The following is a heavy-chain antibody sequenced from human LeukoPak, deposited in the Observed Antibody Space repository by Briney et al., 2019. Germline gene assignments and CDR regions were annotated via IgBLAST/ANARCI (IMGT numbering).Heavy chain of an antibody. CDR3: SRVAFWVQNNDFWSGYPDY. CDR2: IRNKAYGETT. J-gene: IGHJ4*02. D-gene: IGHD3-3*01. V-gene: IGHV3-49*04. CDR1: GFTFGDYA. Sequence: GRSLRLSCTTSGFTFGDYAMTWVRQAPGKGLEWVGFIRNKAYGETTEYAASVKGRFTISRDDSKSIAYLLMNSLKTEDTAVYYCSRVAFWVQNNDFWSGYPDYWGQGTLVTVSS.